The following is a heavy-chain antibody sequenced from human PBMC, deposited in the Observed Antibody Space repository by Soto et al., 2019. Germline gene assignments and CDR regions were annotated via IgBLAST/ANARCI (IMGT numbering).Heavy chain of an antibody. D-gene: IGHD6-13*01. CDR2: LSKDGSDR. CDR3: AKDRSSTWSLDY. CDR1: GFPFTGNS. J-gene: IGHJ4*02. Sequence: GESLKISCAGSGFPFTGNSMNWVRQSPGKGLEWVAVLSKDGSDRHYADSVQGRFTISRDNSKSTLYLQMDSLRPEDTAVYYCAKDRSSTWSLDYWGQGTLVTVSS. V-gene: IGHV3-30*18.